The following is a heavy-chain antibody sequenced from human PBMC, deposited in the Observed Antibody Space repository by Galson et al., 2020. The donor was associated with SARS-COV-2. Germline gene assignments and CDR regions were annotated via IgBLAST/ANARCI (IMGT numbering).Heavy chain of an antibody. CDR1: GFTFSSYW. CDR2: INSDGSIT. CDR3: AVFGSPGY. J-gene: IGHJ4*02. V-gene: IGHV3-74*01. Sequence: GGSLRLSCAASGFTFSSYWMHWVRQAPGKGLVWVSHINSDGSITRFADSVKGRFTISRDNAKNTVYLQMNSLRAEDTAIYYCAVFGSPGYWGQGTLVTVSS. D-gene: IGHD3-10*01.